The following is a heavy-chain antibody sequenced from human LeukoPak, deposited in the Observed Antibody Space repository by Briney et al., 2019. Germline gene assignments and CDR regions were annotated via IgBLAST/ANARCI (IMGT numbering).Heavy chain of an antibody. CDR1: GYTFTSYG. CDR3: ACTDWQLLYRSRDPSRYYYMDV. J-gene: IGHJ6*03. CDR2: ISAYNGNT. V-gene: IGHV1-18*01. Sequence: ASVKVSCKASGYTFTSYGISWVRQAPGQGLEWMGWISAYNGNTNYAQKLQGRVTMTTDTSTSTAYTELSSLRSGDTAVYYCACTDWQLLYRSRDPSRYYYMDVWGKGTTVTVSS. D-gene: IGHD2-2*02.